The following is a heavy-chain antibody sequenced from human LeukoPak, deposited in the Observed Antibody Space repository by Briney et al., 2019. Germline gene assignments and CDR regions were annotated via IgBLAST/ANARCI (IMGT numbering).Heavy chain of an antibody. D-gene: IGHD2-2*02. Sequence: GESLKISCKGSGYSFPNYWIGWVRPMPGKGLEWMGIIYPGDSHTRYSPSFQDQVTISVDKSISTAYLQWSSLKASDTAMYYCARGPYAYTSSATLGSYNWFDPWGQGSLVTVSS. J-gene: IGHJ5*02. CDR2: IYPGDSHT. CDR1: GYSFPNYW. V-gene: IGHV5-51*01. CDR3: ARGPYAYTSSATLGSYNWFDP.